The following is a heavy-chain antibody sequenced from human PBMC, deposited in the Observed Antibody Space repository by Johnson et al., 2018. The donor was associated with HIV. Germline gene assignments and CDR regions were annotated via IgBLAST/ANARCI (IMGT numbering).Heavy chain of an antibody. D-gene: IGHD1-14*01. J-gene: IGHJ3*02. CDR2: ISYDGSKI. V-gene: IGHV3-30*03. CDR3: PVDTEAFDI. CDR1: GFTFSGYG. Sequence: VQLVESGGGVVQPGKSMRLSCAASGFTFSGYGMHWVRQAPGKGLEWVAIISYDGSKIYYADSVKGRFTISRDNSKNTLYLQMNSLRAEDTAVYYCPVDTEAFDIWGQGTMVTVSS.